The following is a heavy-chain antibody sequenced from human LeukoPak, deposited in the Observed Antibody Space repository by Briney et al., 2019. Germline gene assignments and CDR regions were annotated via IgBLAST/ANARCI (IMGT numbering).Heavy chain of an antibody. J-gene: IGHJ3*02. CDR2: INPNSGGT. V-gene: IGHV1-2*02. CDR1: GYTFTGYY. CDR3: AYRLGYCSGGSCLDAFDI. D-gene: IGHD2-15*01. Sequence: ASVEVSCKASGYTFTGYYMHWVRQAPGQGLEWMGWINPNSGGTNYAQKFQGRVTITADKSTSTAYMELSSLRSEDTAVYYCAYRLGYCSGGSCLDAFDIWGQGTMVTVSS.